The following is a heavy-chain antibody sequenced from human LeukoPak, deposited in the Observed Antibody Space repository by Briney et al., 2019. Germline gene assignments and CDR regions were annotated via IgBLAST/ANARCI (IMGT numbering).Heavy chain of an antibody. CDR2: IKEDGSEK. CDR1: GFTFNGYW. J-gene: IGHJ4*02. D-gene: IGHD3-9*01. CDR3: ARNYDMDD. V-gene: IGHV3-7*01. Sequence: GGSLRLSCAASGFTFNGYWMSWVRQAPGKGLEWVANIKEDGSEKDYVDSVKGRFTISRDNAKKSLYLQMKSLRAEDTAVYYCARNYDMDDWGQGTLVAVSS.